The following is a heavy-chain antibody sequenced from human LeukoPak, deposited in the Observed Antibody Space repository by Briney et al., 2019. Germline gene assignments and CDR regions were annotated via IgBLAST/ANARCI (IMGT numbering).Heavy chain of an antibody. Sequence: GGSLRLSCAASGFTFSSYAMHWVRQAPGKGLEWVAVISYGGSNKYYADSVKGRFTISRDNSKNTLYLQMNSLRAEDTAVYYCARDLTPINPEYYFDYWGQGTLVTVSS. CDR2: ISYGGSNK. V-gene: IGHV3-30-3*01. D-gene: IGHD1-14*01. CDR3: ARDLTPINPEYYFDY. J-gene: IGHJ4*02. CDR1: GFTFSSYA.